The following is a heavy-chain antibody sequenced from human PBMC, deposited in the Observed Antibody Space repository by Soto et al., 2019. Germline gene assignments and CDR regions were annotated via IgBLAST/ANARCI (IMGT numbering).Heavy chain of an antibody. CDR1: GGTFSSYA. Sequence: QVQLVQSGAEVKKPGSSVKVSCKASGGTFSSYAISWVRQAPGQGLEWMGGIIPIFGTANYAQKFQGRVTITADDSTSTAYMELSSLRSADTAVYYCARDSPAPYLPFLRHYYGMDVWGQGTPVTVSS. V-gene: IGHV1-69*12. D-gene: IGHD2-21*01. CDR2: IIPIFGTA. J-gene: IGHJ6*02. CDR3: ARDSPAPYLPFLRHYYGMDV.